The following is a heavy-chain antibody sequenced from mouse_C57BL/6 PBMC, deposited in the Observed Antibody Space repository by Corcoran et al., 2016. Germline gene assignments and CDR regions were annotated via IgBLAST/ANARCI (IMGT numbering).Heavy chain of an antibody. CDR3: ARSSDGNLPFAY. Sequence: EVQLQQSGAELVRPGASVKLSCTASGFNIKDYYMHWVKQRPEQGLEWIGRIDPEDGDTEYAPKFQGKATMTADTSSNTAYLQLSSLTSEDTAVYYCARSSDGNLPFAYWGQGTLVTVSA. D-gene: IGHD2-1*01. J-gene: IGHJ3*01. CDR1: GFNIKDYY. CDR2: IDPEDGDT. V-gene: IGHV14-1*01.